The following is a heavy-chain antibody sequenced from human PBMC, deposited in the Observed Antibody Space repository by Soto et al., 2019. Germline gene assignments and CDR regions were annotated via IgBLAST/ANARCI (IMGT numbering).Heavy chain of an antibody. V-gene: IGHV3-30*03. CDR1: GFAFTNYG. J-gene: IGHJ4*02. Sequence: QVQVVESGGGVVQPGTSLRLSCAASGFAFTNYGFHWVRQAPGKGLEWVAHISNEGTKKFYADSVKGRFTISRDNSETTVYLHLTSLRPDDTALFYCARDVAMPTGLGLGYWGQGTLVTVSS. D-gene: IGHD4-4*01. CDR3: ARDVAMPTGLGLGY. CDR2: ISNEGTKK.